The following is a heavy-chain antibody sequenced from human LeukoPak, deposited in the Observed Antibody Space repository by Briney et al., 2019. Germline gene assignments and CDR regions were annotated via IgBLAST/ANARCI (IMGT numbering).Heavy chain of an antibody. Sequence: GGSLRLSCAVSGFTFDDYAMSWVRQPPGKGLEWLSHINYDGGSTSSADSVRGRFAISRDNAQNSLFLQMNSLRGDDTALYYCVRVTSPFFDSGAHDVFDLWGQGTMVTVSS. D-gene: IGHD3-22*01. CDR2: INYDGGST. CDR1: GFTFDDYA. V-gene: IGHV3-20*04. J-gene: IGHJ3*01. CDR3: VRVTSPFFDSGAHDVFDL.